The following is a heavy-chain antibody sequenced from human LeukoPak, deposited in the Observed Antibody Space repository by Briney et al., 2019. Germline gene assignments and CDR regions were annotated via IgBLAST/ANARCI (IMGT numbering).Heavy chain of an antibody. CDR1: GYTFTSYY. CDR3: ARSFTMVRGVIINHN. V-gene: IGHV1-69*06. J-gene: IGHJ4*02. Sequence: EASVKVSCKASGYTFTSYYMHWVRQAPGQGLEWMGGIIPIIDTVIYAQKFQGRVTLTADKSTSTVYMELSSLRSEDTAVYYCARSFTMVRGVIINHNWGQGTLVTVSS. CDR2: IIPIIDTV. D-gene: IGHD3-10*01.